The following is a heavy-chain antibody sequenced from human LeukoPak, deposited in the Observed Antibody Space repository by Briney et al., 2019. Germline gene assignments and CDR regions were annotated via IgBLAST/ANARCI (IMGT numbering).Heavy chain of an antibody. D-gene: IGHD6-25*01. CDR1: GGSISSYY. V-gene: IGHV4-59*01. Sequence: PSETLSLTCTVSGGSISSYYWSWIRQPPGKGLEWIGYIYYSGSTNYNSSLKSRVTISVDTSKNQFSLKLSSVTAADTAVYYCARESRGYDTGFDYWGQGTLVTVSS. CDR3: ARESRGYDTGFDY. CDR2: IYYSGST. J-gene: IGHJ4*02.